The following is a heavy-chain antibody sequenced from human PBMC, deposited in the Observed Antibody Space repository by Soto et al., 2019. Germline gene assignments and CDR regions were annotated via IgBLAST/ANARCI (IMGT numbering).Heavy chain of an antibody. Sequence: PGGSLRLSCAASGFTFSSYAMHWVRQAPGKGLEWVAVISYDGSNKYYADSVKGRFTISRDNSKNTLYLQMNSLRAEDTAVYYCARARLWELPYGAFDIWGQGTMVT. CDR2: ISYDGSNK. D-gene: IGHD1-26*01. V-gene: IGHV3-30-3*01. J-gene: IGHJ3*02. CDR3: ARARLWELPYGAFDI. CDR1: GFTFSSYA.